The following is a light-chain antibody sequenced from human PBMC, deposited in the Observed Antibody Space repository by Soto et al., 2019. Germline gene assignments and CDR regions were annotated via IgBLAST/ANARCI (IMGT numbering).Light chain of an antibody. J-gene: IGLJ3*02. CDR2: DVS. CDR3: RSYAGSFSVV. Sequence: QSALTQPRSVSGSPGQTVTISCTGTSSDVGAYNYVSWYQHHPGKAPKVMIYDVSERPSGVPDRFSGSKSDNNASLTISGLQAEDEADYYCRSYAGSFSVVFGGGTKVTVL. V-gene: IGLV2-11*01. CDR1: SSDVGAYNY.